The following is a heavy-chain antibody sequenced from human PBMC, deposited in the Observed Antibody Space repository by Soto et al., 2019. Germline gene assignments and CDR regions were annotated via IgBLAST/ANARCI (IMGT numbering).Heavy chain of an antibody. CDR1: GFTFSSYS. J-gene: IGHJ4*02. V-gene: IGHV3-48*02. D-gene: IGHD5-18*01. Sequence: EVQLVESGGGLVQPGGSLRLSCAASGFTFSSYSMNWVRQAPGKGLEWVSDISRSSSTIYYAGFVKGSFTMSRDNVKNSLNLLMNSLRDEDTAVYYCARELWPSDYWGQGTLVTVSS. CDR2: ISRSSSTI. CDR3: ARELWPSDY.